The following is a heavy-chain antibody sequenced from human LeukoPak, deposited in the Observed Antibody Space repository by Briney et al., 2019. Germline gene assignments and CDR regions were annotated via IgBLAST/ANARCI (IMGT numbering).Heavy chain of an antibody. CDR2: INPSGGST. D-gene: IGHD3-22*01. Sequence: GASVKVSCKASGYTFTSYYMDWVRQAPGQGLEWMGIINPSGGSTNYAQRFQGRVSMTRDTSTSTVYVELSSLRSEDTAMYWCARGYYDSSGYDPGLGYWGQGTLVTVSS. CDR1: GYTFTSYY. CDR3: ARGYYDSSGYDPGLGY. V-gene: IGHV1-46*01. J-gene: IGHJ4*02.